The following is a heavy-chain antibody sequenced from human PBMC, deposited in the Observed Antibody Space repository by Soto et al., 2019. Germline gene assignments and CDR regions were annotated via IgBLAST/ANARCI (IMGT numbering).Heavy chain of an antibody. CDR3: ARDKDRQQLGGNYYYIMDV. CDR1: GGTFRTSA. J-gene: IGHJ6*01. CDR2: IMPVFPTP. V-gene: IGHV1-69*12. Sequence: QVQLVQSGAEVKKPGSSVKVPCKTSGGTFRTSAISWVRQAPGQGLEWMGGIMPVFPTPDYAQKFQGRVTITADESTGTAYMELSSLRSEDTAVYYCARDKDRQQLGGNYYYIMDVWGQGTTVTVSS. D-gene: IGHD3-3*02.